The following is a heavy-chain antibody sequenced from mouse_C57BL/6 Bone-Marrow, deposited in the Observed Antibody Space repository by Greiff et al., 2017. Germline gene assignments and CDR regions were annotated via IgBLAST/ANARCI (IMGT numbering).Heavy chain of an antibody. D-gene: IGHD2-4*01. V-gene: IGHV6-3*01. CDR2: IRLKSDNYAT. CDR1: GFTFSNYW. J-gene: IGHJ3*01. CDR3: TYYDYGPAWFAY. Sequence: EVKLMESGGGLVQPGGSMKLSCVASGFTFSNYWMNWVRQSPEKGLEWVAQIRLKSDNYATHYAESVKGRFTISRDDSKSSVYLQMNNLRAEDTGIYYCTYYDYGPAWFAYWGQGTLVTVSA.